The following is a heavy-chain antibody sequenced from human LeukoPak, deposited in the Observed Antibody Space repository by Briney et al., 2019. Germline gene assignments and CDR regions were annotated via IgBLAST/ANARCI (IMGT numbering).Heavy chain of an antibody. Sequence: SETLSLTCAVYGGSFSGYYWSWIRQPPGKGLEWIGEINHSGSTNYNPSLKSRVTISVDTSKNQFSLKLSSVTAADTAVYYCAREALRKNWFDPWGQGTLVTVSS. CDR2: INHSGST. CDR3: AREALRKNWFDP. J-gene: IGHJ5*02. D-gene: IGHD4-17*01. CDR1: GGSFSGYY. V-gene: IGHV4-34*01.